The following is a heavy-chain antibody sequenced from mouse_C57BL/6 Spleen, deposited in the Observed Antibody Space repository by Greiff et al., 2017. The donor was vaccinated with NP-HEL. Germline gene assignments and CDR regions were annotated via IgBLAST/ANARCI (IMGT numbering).Heavy chain of an antibody. CDR1: GFTFSDYY. D-gene: IGHD3-2*02. J-gene: IGHJ4*01. CDR3: AREGSSGYGGAMDD. Sequence: DVMLVESGGGLVQPGGSLKLSCAASGFTFSDYYMYWVRQTPEKRLEWVAYISNGGGSTYYPDTVKGRFTISRDNAKNTLYLQMSRLKSEDTAMDEGAREGSSGYGGAMDDWGRGGTVTVSS. V-gene: IGHV5-12*01. CDR2: ISNGGGST.